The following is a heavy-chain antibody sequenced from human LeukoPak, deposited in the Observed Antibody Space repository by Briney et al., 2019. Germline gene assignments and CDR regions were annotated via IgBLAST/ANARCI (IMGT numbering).Heavy chain of an antibody. J-gene: IGHJ4*02. CDR3: ARPSSDSGAWGSDH. CDR1: GFSFISDA. D-gene: IGHD6-19*01. V-gene: IGHV3-23*01. CDR2: FSGCSGRT. Sequence: RGALRHSCAAHGFSFISDAISRVRQAPGKVLELVSAFSGCSGRTNYADSVKGRFTTSRDNSRNTLYLQMNSLRADDTAVYYCARPSSDSGAWGSDHWGQGTLVTVGS.